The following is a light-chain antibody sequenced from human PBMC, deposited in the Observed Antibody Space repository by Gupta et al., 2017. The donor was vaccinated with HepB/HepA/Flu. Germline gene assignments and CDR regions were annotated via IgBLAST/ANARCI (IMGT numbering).Light chain of an antibody. V-gene: IGKV1-5*03. Sequence: WLAWYQQKPGKAPKLLIHKASSLESGVPSRFSGSGSGTEFTLTISSLQPDDFATYYCQQYNAFPLTFGGGTKVETK. CDR2: KAS. CDR3: QQYNAFPLT. CDR1: W. J-gene: IGKJ4*01.